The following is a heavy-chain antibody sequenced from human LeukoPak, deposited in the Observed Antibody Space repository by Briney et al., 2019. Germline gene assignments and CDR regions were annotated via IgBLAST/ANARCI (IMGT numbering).Heavy chain of an antibody. V-gene: IGHV1-3*01. CDR3: ARDLSDYYDSSGYDY. CDR1: GYTFTSYA. D-gene: IGHD3-22*01. Sequence: ASMKVSCKASGYTFTSYAMHWVRQAPGQRLEWMGWINAGNGNTKYSQKFQGRVTITRDTSASTAYMELSSLRSEDTAVYYCARDLSDYYDSSGYDYWGQGTLVTVSS. CDR2: INAGNGNT. J-gene: IGHJ4*02.